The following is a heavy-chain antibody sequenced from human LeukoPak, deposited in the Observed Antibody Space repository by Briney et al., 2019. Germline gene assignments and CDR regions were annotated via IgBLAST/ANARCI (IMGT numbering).Heavy chain of an antibody. V-gene: IGHV3-7*01. Sequence: GRSLRLSCAASGFTFSSYWMSWVRQAPRNGLEWVANIKQDGSEKCYVDTVKGRFTISRDNAKNSLYLQMNSVRAEDTAVYYCAREVDTAIGGSLADYWGQGTLVTVSS. J-gene: IGHJ4*02. CDR2: IKQDGSEK. D-gene: IGHD5-18*01. CDR3: AREVDTAIGGSLADY. CDR1: GFTFSSYW.